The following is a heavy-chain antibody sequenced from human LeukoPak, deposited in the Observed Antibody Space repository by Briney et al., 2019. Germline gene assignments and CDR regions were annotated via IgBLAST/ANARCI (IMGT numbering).Heavy chain of an antibody. D-gene: IGHD6-19*01. J-gene: IGHJ4*02. Sequence: GGSLRLSCAVFGLTFSSYGMHWVRQTPGKGLEWVAVISYDGSNKYYADSVKGRFTISRDNSNNTVYLQMNSLRAEDTAVYYCAKAYSSGWYSIDYWGQGTLVTVSS. CDR1: GLTFSSYG. CDR3: AKAYSSGWYSIDY. CDR2: ISYDGSNK. V-gene: IGHV3-30*18.